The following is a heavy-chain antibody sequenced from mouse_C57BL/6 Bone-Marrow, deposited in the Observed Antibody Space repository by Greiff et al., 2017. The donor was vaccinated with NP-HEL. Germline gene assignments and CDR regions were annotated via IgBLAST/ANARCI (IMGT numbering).Heavy chain of an antibody. CDR3: ARWAGPYAMDY. Sequence: VQLQQSGPVLVKPGASVKMSCKASGYTFTDYYMNWVKQSHGKRLEWIGVINPYNGGTSYNQKFKGKATLTVDKSSSTADMELNSLTSEDSAVYYWARWAGPYAMDYWGQGTSVTVSS. J-gene: IGHJ4*01. V-gene: IGHV1-19*01. D-gene: IGHD3-3*01. CDR2: INPYNGGT. CDR1: GYTFTDYY.